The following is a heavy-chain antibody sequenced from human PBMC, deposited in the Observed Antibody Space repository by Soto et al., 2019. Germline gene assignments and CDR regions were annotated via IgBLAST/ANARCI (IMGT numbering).Heavy chain of an antibody. CDR2: IYWDDDK. CDR3: AHSGVIVGDIVVVPAAHNWFDP. D-gene: IGHD2-2*01. CDR1: GFSLSTSGVG. V-gene: IGHV2-5*02. Sequence: GSGPTLVNPTQTLTLTCTFSGFSLSTSGVGVGWIRQPPGKALEWLALIYWDDDKRYSPSLKSRLTITKDTSKNQVVLTMTNMDPVDTATYYCAHSGVIVGDIVVVPAAHNWFDPWGQGTLVTVSS. J-gene: IGHJ5*02.